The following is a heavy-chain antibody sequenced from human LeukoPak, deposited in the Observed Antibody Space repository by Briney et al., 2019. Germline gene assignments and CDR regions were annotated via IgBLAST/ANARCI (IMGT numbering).Heavy chain of an antibody. J-gene: IGHJ6*03. CDR1: GCSISSGYN. CDR2: MYDSGST. CDR3: ASQGGSSSPYYYHDMDV. D-gene: IGHD6-13*01. Sequence: KPSAPLPPSSASSGCSISSGYNWGCFRPPPGQELVGIGSMYDSGSTYYNPSLNRCAIISVNARNNQFSLKLSSLTAADTAVYYCASQGGSSSPYYYHDMDVWGKGTTVTVSS. V-gene: IGHV4-38-2*01.